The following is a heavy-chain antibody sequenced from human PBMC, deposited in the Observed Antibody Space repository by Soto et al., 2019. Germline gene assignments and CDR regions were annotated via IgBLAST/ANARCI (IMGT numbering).Heavy chain of an antibody. V-gene: IGHV4-39*01. CDR2: IYYSGST. Sequence: SETLSLTCTVSGGSISSYYWGWIRQPPGKGLEWIGSIYYSGSTYYNPSLKSRVTISVDTSKNQFSLKLSAVTAADTAVYYCARASRPKEYYYDSSGSPMGADYYYGMDVWGQGTTVTVSS. CDR3: ARASRPKEYYYDSSGSPMGADYYYGMDV. D-gene: IGHD3-22*01. J-gene: IGHJ6*02. CDR1: GGSISSYY.